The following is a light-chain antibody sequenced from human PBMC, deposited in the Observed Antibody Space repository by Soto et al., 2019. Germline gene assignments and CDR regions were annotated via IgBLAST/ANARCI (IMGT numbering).Light chain of an antibody. V-gene: IGLV2-11*01. CDR2: DVS. Sequence: QSALTQPRSVSGSPGQSVTISCTGTSFDVGGYNYVSWYQQHPGKAPKLMIYDVSKRPSGVPDRFSGSKSGNTASLTISGLQSEDEADYYCCSYAGSYTKVFETETKVTVL. J-gene: IGLJ1*01. CDR1: SFDVGGYNY. CDR3: CSYAGSYTKV.